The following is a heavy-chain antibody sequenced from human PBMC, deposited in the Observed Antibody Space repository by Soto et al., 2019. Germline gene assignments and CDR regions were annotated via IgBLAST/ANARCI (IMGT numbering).Heavy chain of an antibody. V-gene: IGHV3-23*01. CDR1: GFTFANYA. CDR3: SKQPASIRTFDD. CDR2: ITGGGGGRT. Sequence: TGGSLRLSCAASGFTFANYAMNWVRQAPGKGLEWVSTITGGGGGRTNYADSVKGRFTISRDNSKNTLYLEMNSLRAEDTAVYYCSKQPASIRTFDDWGQGALVTVSS. D-gene: IGHD2-2*01. J-gene: IGHJ4*02.